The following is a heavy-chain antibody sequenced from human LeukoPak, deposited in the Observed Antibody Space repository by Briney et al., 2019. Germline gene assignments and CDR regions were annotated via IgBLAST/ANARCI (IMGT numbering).Heavy chain of an antibody. V-gene: IGHV1-69*04. CDR2: IIPILGIA. J-gene: IGHJ4*02. CDR1: GGTFSSYA. CDR3: ATVYYDFWSGYFC. D-gene: IGHD3-3*01. Sequence: ASVKVSRKASGGTFSSYAISWVRQAPGQGLEWMGRIIPILGIANYAQKFQGRVTITADKSTSTAYMELSSLRSEDTAVYYCATVYYDFWSGYFCWGQGTLVTVSS.